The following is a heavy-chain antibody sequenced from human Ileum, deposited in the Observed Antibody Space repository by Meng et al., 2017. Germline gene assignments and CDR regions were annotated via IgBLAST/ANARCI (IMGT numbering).Heavy chain of an antibody. J-gene: IGHJ4*02. Sequence: EWQLVGSGGGLVQPGGSLRLSCTASGFTFSSYWMHWVRQAPGKGLVWVSRINGDGGTTSHADSVKGRFTISRDNAKNTLYLQVNSLRAEDTALYYCARGSASYFGSWGQGTLVTVSS. V-gene: IGHV3-74*01. CDR2: INGDGGTT. CDR3: ARGSASYFGS. CDR1: GFTFSSYW.